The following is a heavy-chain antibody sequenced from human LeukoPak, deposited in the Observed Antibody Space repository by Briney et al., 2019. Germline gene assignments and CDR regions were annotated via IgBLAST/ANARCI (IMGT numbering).Heavy chain of an antibody. Sequence: ASVKAPCKASGYTFTGYHMHRVRQAPGQGLEWMGWINPNSGGTNYAQKFQGRVTMTRDTSISTAYMELSRLRSDDTAVYYCARTVVTPFWFDPWGQGTLVTVSS. CDR2: INPNSGGT. V-gene: IGHV1-2*02. CDR3: ARTVVTPFWFDP. J-gene: IGHJ5*02. D-gene: IGHD4-23*01. CDR1: GYTFTGYH.